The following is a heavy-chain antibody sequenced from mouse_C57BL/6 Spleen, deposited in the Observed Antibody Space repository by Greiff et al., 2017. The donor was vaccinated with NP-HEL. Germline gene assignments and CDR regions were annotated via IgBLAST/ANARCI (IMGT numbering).Heavy chain of an antibody. CDR3: ARGGNPMDY. D-gene: IGHD2-1*01. V-gene: IGHV1-82*01. Sequence: VKLQQSGPELVKPGASVKISCKASGYAFSSSWMNWVKQRPGKGLEWIGRIYPGDGDTNYNGKFKGKATLTADKSSSTAYMQLSSLTSEDSAVYFCARGGNPMDYWGQGTTLTVSS. CDR2: IYPGDGDT. J-gene: IGHJ2*01. CDR1: GYAFSSSW.